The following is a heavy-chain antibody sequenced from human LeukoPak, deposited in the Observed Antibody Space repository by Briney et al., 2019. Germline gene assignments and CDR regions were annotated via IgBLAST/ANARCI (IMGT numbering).Heavy chain of an antibody. J-gene: IGHJ2*01. Sequence: GRSLRLSCAASGFTFSSYTMHWVRQAPGKGLEWVAVISSDGSHEYYADSVRGRFIISRDNSKNTLYLQMNSLRAEDTAVYYCARTVAGTHWYFDLWGRGTLVTVSS. D-gene: IGHD6-19*01. CDR2: ISSDGSHE. V-gene: IGHV3-30*04. CDR1: GFTFSSYT. CDR3: ARTVAGTHWYFDL.